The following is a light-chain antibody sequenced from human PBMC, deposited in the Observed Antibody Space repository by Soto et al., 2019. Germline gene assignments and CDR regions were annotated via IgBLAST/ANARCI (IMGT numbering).Light chain of an antibody. CDR1: SSDVGGYNY. V-gene: IGLV2-14*01. CDR3: SSYTSSSTLAV. Sequence: QSALTQPASVSGSPGRSITISCTGTSSDVGGYNYVSWYQQDPGKAPKLMIYDVNNRPSGVSNRFSGSKSGNTASLTISGLQAEDEAYYYCSSYTSSSTLAVFGGGTQVTVL. CDR2: DVN. J-gene: IGLJ2*01.